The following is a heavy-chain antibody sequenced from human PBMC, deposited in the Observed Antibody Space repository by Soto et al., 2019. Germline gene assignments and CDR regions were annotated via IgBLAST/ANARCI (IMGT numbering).Heavy chain of an antibody. J-gene: IGHJ6*02. Sequence: QVQLVQSGAEVKKPGSSVKVSCKASGGTFSSYTISWVRQAPGQGLEWMGRIIPILGIANYAQKFQGRVTITADKSTSRAYVELSSLRSEDTAVYYCARLVVPAARRYYYYGMDVCGQGTTVTVSS. CDR1: GGTFSSYT. CDR3: ARLVVPAARRYYYYGMDV. D-gene: IGHD2-2*01. CDR2: IIPILGIA. V-gene: IGHV1-69*02.